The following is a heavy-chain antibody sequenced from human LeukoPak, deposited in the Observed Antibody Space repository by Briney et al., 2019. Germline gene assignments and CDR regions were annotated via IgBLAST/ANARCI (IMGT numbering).Heavy chain of an antibody. J-gene: IGHJ4*02. V-gene: IGHV3-15*01. D-gene: IGHD4-17*01. Sequence: GGSLRLSCAASGFTFSNAWMSWVRQAPGKGLEWVGRIKSKTDGATTDYAAPVKGRFTISRDDSKNTLYLQMNSLKTEDTAVYYCTTSYGDFDYWGQGTLVTVSS. CDR2: IKSKTDGATT. CDR3: TTSYGDFDY. CDR1: GFTFSNAW.